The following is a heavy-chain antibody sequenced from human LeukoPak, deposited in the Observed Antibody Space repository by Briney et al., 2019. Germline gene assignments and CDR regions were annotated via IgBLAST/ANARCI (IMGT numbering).Heavy chain of an antibody. D-gene: IGHD3-16*02. CDR2: IYYSGST. V-gene: IGHV4-39*01. J-gene: IGHJ3*02. CDR3: ARPYYDYVWGSYRSDYGAFDI. Sequence: SETLSLTCTVSGGSISSSSYYWGWIRQPPGKGLEWIGSIYYSGSTYYNPSLKSRVTISVDTSKNQFSLKLSSVTAADTAVYYCARPYYDYVWGSYRSDYGAFDIWGQGTMVTVSS. CDR1: GGSISSSSYY.